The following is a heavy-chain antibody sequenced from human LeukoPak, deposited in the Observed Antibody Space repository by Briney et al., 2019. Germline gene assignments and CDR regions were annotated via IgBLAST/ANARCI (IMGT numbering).Heavy chain of an antibody. V-gene: IGHV1-46*04. J-gene: IGHJ4*02. CDR3: ARGEQWLVYFHY. CDR1: GYTFTSSY. CDR2: INPSGDST. Sequence: ASVKVSFKASGYTFTSSYIHWMRQAPGQGLEWMGIINPSGDSTSYAQRLQGRVTMTSDTSTSTVYMELSSLKSEDTAVYYCARGEQWLVYFHYWGQGTLVTVSS. D-gene: IGHD6-19*01.